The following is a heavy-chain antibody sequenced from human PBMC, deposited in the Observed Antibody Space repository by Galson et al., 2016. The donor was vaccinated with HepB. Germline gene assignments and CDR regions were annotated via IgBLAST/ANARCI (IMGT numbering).Heavy chain of an antibody. CDR1: GFTFSSYW. V-gene: IGHV3-7*01. CDR2: IKTDGSEK. Sequence: SLRLSCAASGFTFSSYWMRWVRQAPGKGLECVANIKTDGSEKYYVDSVKGRFTISRDNAKNSLYLQMNSLRAADTALYYCASAVRGYSVDIWGQGTMVTVSS. CDR3: ASAVRGYSVDI. D-gene: IGHD5-18*01. J-gene: IGHJ3*02.